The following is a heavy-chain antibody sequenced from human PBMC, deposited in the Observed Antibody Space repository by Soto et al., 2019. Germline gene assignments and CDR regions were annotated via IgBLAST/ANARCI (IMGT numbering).Heavy chain of an antibody. CDR3: ARGNYDFWSGSPWGYYYYYYGMDV. D-gene: IGHD3-3*01. Sequence: SETLSLTCTVSCGSVSSGSYYWSWIRQPPGKGLEWIGYIYYSGSTNYNPSLKSRVTISVDTSKNQFSLKLSSVTAADAAVYYCARGNYDFWSGSPWGYYYYYYGMDVWGQGTTVTVSS. CDR2: IYYSGST. CDR1: CGSVSSGSYY. J-gene: IGHJ6*02. V-gene: IGHV4-61*01.